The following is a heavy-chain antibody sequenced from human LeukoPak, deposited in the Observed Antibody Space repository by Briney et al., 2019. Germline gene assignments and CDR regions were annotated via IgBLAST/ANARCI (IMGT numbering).Heavy chain of an antibody. CDR1: GFTFSSYS. CDR3: STITVTSDY. D-gene: IGHD4-17*01. V-gene: IGHV3-53*01. J-gene: IGHJ4*02. Sequence: PGGSLRLSCAASGFTFSSYSMNWVRQAPGKGLEWVSVIYSGGSTYYADSVKGRFTISRDNSKNTLYLQMNSLRAEDTAVYYCSTITVTSDYWGQGTLVTVSS. CDR2: IYSGGST.